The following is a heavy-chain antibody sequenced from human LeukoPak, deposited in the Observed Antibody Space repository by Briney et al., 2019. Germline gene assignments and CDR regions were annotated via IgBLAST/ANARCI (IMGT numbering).Heavy chain of an antibody. CDR3: ARRMITFGGVIDYYFDS. D-gene: IGHD3-16*02. J-gene: IGHJ4*02. Sequence: PSETLSLTCAVSGGSITSGDSSWTWVRQPPGKGLEWIGNISHSGSTYYNPSLKNRVTISIDRSKNQFSLRLSSVTAADTAVYYCARRMITFGGVIDYYFDSWGQGTLVTVSS. V-gene: IGHV4-30-2*01. CDR1: GGSITSGDSS. CDR2: ISHSGST.